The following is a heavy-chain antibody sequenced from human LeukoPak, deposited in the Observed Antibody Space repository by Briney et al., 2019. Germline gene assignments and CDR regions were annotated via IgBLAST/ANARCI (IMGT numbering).Heavy chain of an antibody. Sequence: GASVKVSCKASGYTFTSYGISWVRQAPGQGLEWMGWISAHNGNTNYAQKLQGRVTMTTDTSTSTAYMELRSLRSDDTAVYNCARASIVVVPAAIVAFDIWGQGTMVTVSS. J-gene: IGHJ3*02. CDR3: ARASIVVVPAAIVAFDI. CDR2: ISAHNGNT. V-gene: IGHV1-18*01. CDR1: GYTFTSYG. D-gene: IGHD2-2*01.